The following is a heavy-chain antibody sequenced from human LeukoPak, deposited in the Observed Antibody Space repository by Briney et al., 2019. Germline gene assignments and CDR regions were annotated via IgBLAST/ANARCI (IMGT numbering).Heavy chain of an antibody. CDR2: IYYSGST. CDR3: ARDYSNYVYNWFDP. V-gene: IGHV4-59*01. D-gene: IGHD4-11*01. Sequence: PETLSLTCTVSSGSISSYYWSWIRQPPGKGLEWIGYIYYSGSTNYNPSLKSRVTISVDTSKNQFSLKLSSVTAADTAVYYCARDYSNYVYNWFDPWGQGTLVTVSS. CDR1: SGSISSYY. J-gene: IGHJ5*02.